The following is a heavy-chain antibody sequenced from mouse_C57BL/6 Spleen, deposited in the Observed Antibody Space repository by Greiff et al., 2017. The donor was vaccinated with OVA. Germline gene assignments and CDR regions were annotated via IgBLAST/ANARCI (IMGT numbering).Heavy chain of an antibody. V-gene: IGHV1-53*01. CDR1: GYTFTSYW. CDR2: INPSNGGT. D-gene: IGHD1-1*01. CDR3: AREGVIYYGSSYWYFDV. J-gene: IGHJ1*03. Sequence: QVQLKQPGTELVKPGASVKLSCKASGYTFTSYWMHWVKQRPGQGLEWIGNINPSNGGTNYNEKFKSKATLTVDKSSSTAYMQLSSLTSEDSAVYYCAREGVIYYGSSYWYFDVWGTGTTVTVSS.